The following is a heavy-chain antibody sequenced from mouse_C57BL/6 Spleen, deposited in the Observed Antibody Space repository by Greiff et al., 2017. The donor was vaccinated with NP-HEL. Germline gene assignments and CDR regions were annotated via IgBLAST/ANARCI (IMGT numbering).Heavy chain of an antibody. J-gene: IGHJ3*01. CDR2: IHPNSGST. CDR1: GYTFTSYW. Sequence: VQLQQPGAELVKPGASVKLSCKASGYTFTSYWMHWVKQRPGQGLEWIGMIHPNSGSTNYNEKFKSKATLTVDKSSSTAYMQLSSLTSEDSAVYYCASPHPFGGFAYWGQGTLVTVSA. CDR3: ASPHPFGGFAY. V-gene: IGHV1-64*01.